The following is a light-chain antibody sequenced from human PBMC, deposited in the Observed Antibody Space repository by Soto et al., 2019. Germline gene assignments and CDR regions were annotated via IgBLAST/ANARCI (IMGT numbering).Light chain of an antibody. CDR1: SVDVGDYNS. V-gene: IGLV2-14*03. Sequence: QSALTQPASGSGSPGQSITISCTGSSVDVGDYNSVSWYQQHPGKAPQVMIYHVTIRASGVSNRFSGSKSGNTASLTISGLQAEDEADYYCSSYSHSPPSYVFGTGTKLTVL. CDR2: HVT. J-gene: IGLJ1*01. CDR3: SSYSHSPPSYV.